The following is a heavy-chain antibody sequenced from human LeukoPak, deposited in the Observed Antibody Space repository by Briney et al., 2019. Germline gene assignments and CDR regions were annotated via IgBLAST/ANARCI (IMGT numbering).Heavy chain of an antibody. CDR2: ISGSGCST. CDR3: AKDTFRAVAGPTDAFDI. J-gene: IGHJ3*02. V-gene: IGHV3-23*01. Sequence: GGALRLSCAASGFTFSSYAMSWVRQAPGKGLEGVSAISGSGCSTYYADSVKGRFTISSDNSKNTLYLQMNSMRAEAKAVYYCAKDTFRAVAGPTDAFDIWGQGTMVTVSS. D-gene: IGHD6-13*01. CDR1: GFTFSSYA.